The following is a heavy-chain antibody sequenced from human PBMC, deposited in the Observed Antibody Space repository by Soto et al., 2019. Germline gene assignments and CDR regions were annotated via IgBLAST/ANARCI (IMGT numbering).Heavy chain of an antibody. V-gene: IGHV3-33*01. CDR1: GFTFSSYA. Sequence: GGSLRLSCAASGFTFSSYAMHWVRQAPGKGLEWVAVIWYDGSNKYYADSVKGRFTLSRDHSKNTLYLQMSSLRSDDTAVYYCARRDAVYYYDSSGYYGDFDYWGQGTLVTVSS. CDR2: IWYDGSNK. D-gene: IGHD3-22*01. J-gene: IGHJ4*02. CDR3: ARRDAVYYYDSSGYYGDFDY.